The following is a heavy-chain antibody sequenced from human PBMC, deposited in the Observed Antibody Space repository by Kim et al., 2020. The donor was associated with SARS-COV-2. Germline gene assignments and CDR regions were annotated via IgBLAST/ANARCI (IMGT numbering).Heavy chain of an antibody. CDR1: GFTFSSYA. J-gene: IGHJ5*02. D-gene: IGHD2-2*01. Sequence: GGSLRLSCAASGFTFSSYAMLWVRQAPGKGPEWMAVISFDGSGKYYVDSVKGRFTISRDNSKNTLYLQMNSLRAEDTAVYYCARAGVPAATYWFDPWGQGTLVTVSS. V-gene: IGHV3-30*04. CDR2: ISFDGSGK. CDR3: ARAGVPAATYWFDP.